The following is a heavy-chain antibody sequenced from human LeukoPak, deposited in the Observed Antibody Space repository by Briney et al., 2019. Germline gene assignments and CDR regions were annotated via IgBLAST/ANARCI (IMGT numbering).Heavy chain of an antibody. Sequence: GASVKVSCKASGYTFANFGFTWVRQAPGQGLEWMGWINAYNGHTNYAQNLQGRVTMATDPSTRTAYMELRSLRSGDTAVYYCASSPDTAMVAYWGQGTLVTVSS. CDR3: ASSPDTAMVAY. D-gene: IGHD5-18*01. CDR1: GYTFANFG. J-gene: IGHJ4*02. CDR2: INAYNGHT. V-gene: IGHV1-18*01.